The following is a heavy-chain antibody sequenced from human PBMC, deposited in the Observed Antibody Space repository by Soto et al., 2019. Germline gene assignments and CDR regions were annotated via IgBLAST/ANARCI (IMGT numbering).Heavy chain of an antibody. V-gene: IGHV1-58*01. J-gene: IGHJ6*02. CDR2: IVVGSGNT. CDR3: AADLYDFWSGYYSVRRFYGMDV. D-gene: IGHD3-3*01. CDR1: GFTFTSSA. Sequence: SVKVSCKASGFTFTSSAVQWVRQARGQRLEWIGWIVVGSGNTNYAQKFQERVTITRDMSTSTAYMELSSLRSEDTAVYYCAADLYDFWSGYYSVRRFYGMDVWG.